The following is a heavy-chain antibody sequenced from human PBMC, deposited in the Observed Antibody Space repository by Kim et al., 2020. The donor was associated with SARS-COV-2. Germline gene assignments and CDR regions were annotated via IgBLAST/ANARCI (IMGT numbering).Heavy chain of an antibody. CDR1: GFTFSSYS. Sequence: GGSLRLSCAASGFTFSSYSMNWVRQAPGKGLEWVSSISSSSSYIYYADSVKGRFTISRDNAKNSLYLQMNSLRAEDTAVYYCARVETYYHDSSGYYYGGYYYYGRDVGGQGPTVTVSS. D-gene: IGHD3-22*01. V-gene: IGHV3-21*01. CDR2: ISSSSSYI. CDR3: ARVETYYHDSSGYYYGGYYYYGRDV. J-gene: IGHJ6*02.